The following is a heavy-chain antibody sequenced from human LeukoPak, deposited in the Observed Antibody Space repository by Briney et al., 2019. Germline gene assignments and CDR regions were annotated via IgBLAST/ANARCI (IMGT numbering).Heavy chain of an antibody. D-gene: IGHD3-10*02. Sequence: PGGSLRLSCTASGFTFSNFAMSWVRQAPHKGLEWVSSIGSDNKPHYSESVKGRFAISRDNSKSMLFLQLNSLRAEDTALYYCARGLHYYVAMDVWGQGTTVTVSS. CDR1: GFTFSNFA. V-gene: IGHV3-23*05. CDR3: ARGLHYYVAMDV. J-gene: IGHJ6*02. CDR2: IGSDNKP.